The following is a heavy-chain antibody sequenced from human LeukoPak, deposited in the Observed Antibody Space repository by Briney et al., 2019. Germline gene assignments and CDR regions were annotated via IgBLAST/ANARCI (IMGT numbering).Heavy chain of an antibody. V-gene: IGHV3-30*02. CDR2: IRYDGSNK. Sequence: GGSLRLSCAASGFTFSSYGMHWVRQAPGKGLEWVTFIRYDGSNKYFADSVKGRFTISRDNSKNTLFLQMNSLRAEDWAVYYCANQCGGGCSGDHWGQGTLVTVSS. J-gene: IGHJ4*02. D-gene: IGHD2-21*02. CDR3: ANQCGGGCSGDH. CDR1: GFTFSSYG.